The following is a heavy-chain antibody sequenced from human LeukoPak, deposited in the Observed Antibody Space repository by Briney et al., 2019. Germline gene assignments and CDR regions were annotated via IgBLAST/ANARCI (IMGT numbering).Heavy chain of an antibody. CDR3: ARHSPVGIFYFDY. CDR1: RGSISSSNYY. J-gene: IGHJ4*02. V-gene: IGHV4-39*01. Sequence: PSETLSLTCIVSRGSISSSNYYWGWFRQPPGKGLEWIGSIYYSGSTYYNPSLKSRVTISVDTSKNQFSLKLSSVTAADTAVYYCARHSPVGIFYFDYWGQGTLGTVSS. CDR2: IYYSGST. D-gene: IGHD1-26*01.